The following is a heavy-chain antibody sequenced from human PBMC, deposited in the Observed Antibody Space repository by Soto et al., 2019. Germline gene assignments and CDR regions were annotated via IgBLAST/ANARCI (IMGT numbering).Heavy chain of an antibody. CDR3: ARAITAGFSSGYDF. Sequence: GSLRLSCAASGFTFSNFAMHWVRQAPGKGLEWVAVISYDGNTEYLADSVKGRFTISRDNSKNTLYLQMNSLRVEDTAEYYCARAITAGFSSGYDFWGQGSLVTVSS. J-gene: IGHJ4*02. CDR2: ISYDGNTE. CDR1: GFTFSNFA. D-gene: IGHD6-25*01. V-gene: IGHV3-30-3*01.